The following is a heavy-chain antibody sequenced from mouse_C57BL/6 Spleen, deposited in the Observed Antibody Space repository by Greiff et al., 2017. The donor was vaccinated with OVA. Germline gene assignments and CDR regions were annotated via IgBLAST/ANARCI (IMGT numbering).Heavy chain of an antibody. CDR3: AREGSYGTYAWFAY. Sequence: QVQLQQPGAELVKPGASVKLSCKASGYTFTSYWMHWVKQRPGQGLEWIGMIHPNSGSTNYNEKFKSKATLTVDKSSSTAYMQLSSLTSEDSAVYYCAREGSYGTYAWFAYWGQGTLVTVSA. CDR2: IHPNSGST. CDR1: GYTFTSYW. D-gene: IGHD1-1*01. J-gene: IGHJ3*01. V-gene: IGHV1-64*01.